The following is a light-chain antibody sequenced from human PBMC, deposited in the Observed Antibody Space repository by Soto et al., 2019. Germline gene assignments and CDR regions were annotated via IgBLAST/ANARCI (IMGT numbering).Light chain of an antibody. CDR3: QQRSIWPRT. CDR2: DAS. CDR1: QSVSSN. J-gene: IGKJ1*01. Sequence: EIVLTQSPATLSLSPGQRATLSCRASQSVSSNLAWYQQKPGQAPRLLIYDASNRATGIPARFSGSGSGTDFTLIISSLEPEDFVVYYCQQRSIWPRTFGQGTKVEIK. V-gene: IGKV3-11*01.